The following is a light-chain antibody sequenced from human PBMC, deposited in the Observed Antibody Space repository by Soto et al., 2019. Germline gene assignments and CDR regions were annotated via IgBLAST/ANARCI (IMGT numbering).Light chain of an antibody. Sequence: EIVMTQSPATLYVSPGERATLSCRASQSVSGYLAWYQQRRGQAPRLLIYGATSRATGIPDRFSGSGSGTDFTLTISRLEPEDFAVYYCHQYGSSPATFGQGTKVDI. CDR2: GAT. CDR1: QSVSGY. V-gene: IGKV3-20*01. J-gene: IGKJ1*01. CDR3: HQYGSSPAT.